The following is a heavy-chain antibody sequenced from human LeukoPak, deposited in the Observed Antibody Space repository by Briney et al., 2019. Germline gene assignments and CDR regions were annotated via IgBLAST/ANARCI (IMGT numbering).Heavy chain of an antibody. CDR2: ISYDGSNK. D-gene: IGHD6-13*01. V-gene: IGHV3-30*18. J-gene: IGHJ4*02. CDR3: AKAPFGYSSNWYYFDY. CDR1: GFTFSSYA. Sequence: PGRSRRLSGAALGFTFSSYAMHGVRQAPGKGLEWVAVISYDGSNKYYADSVKGRFTISRDNSKNTLYLQMDSLRAEDTAVYYCAKAPFGYSSNWYYFDYWGQGTLVTVSS.